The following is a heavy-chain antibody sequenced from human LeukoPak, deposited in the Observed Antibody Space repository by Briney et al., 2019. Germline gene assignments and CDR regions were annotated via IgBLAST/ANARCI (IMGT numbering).Heavy chain of an antibody. D-gene: IGHD4-11*01. CDR1: GGSFSDHY. CDR3: ARGFYSSNWYFDL. Sequence: SETPSLTCTVYGGSFSDHYWNWIRQPPGKGLEWIGEINHSGTTNYNPSLKSRVTISVDTSKNQFSLKLSSVTAADTAMYYCARGFYSSNWYFDLWGRGTLVTVSS. J-gene: IGHJ2*01. V-gene: IGHV4-34*01. CDR2: INHSGTT.